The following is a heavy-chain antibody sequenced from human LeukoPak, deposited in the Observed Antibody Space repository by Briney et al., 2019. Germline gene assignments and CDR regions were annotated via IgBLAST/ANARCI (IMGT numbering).Heavy chain of an antibody. CDR1: GYSFTSNY. J-gene: IGHJ4*02. Sequence: ASVKVSCKASGYSFTSNYIHWVRQAPGQGLEWMGMIYPRDGSTSYAQKFQGRVTMTEDTSTDTAYMELSSLRSEDTAVYYCATALFNYYYDSSGYRQGELDYWGQGTLVTVSS. CDR2: IYPRDGST. CDR3: ATALFNYYYDSSGYRQGELDY. V-gene: IGHV1-46*01. D-gene: IGHD3-22*01.